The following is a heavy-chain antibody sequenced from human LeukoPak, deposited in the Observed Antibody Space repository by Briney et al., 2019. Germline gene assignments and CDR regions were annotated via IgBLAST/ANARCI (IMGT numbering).Heavy chain of an antibody. V-gene: IGHV3-7*01. Sequence: PGGALRLSCAASGFTFSSYWMSWVRQAPGKGLEWVANIKQDGSEKYYVDSVKGRFTISRDNAKNSLYLQMNSLRAEDTAVYYCARGSAAAGTNFDYWGQGTLVTVSS. CDR3: ARGSAAAGTNFDY. J-gene: IGHJ4*02. CDR2: IKQDGSEK. CDR1: GFTFSSYW. D-gene: IGHD6-13*01.